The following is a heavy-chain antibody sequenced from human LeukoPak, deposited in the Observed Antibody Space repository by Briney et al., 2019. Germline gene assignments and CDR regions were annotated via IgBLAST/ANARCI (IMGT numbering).Heavy chain of an antibody. D-gene: IGHD4-17*01. Sequence: GGSLRLSCAASGVTFSSYWMHWVRQAPGKGLGWVSRINSDGSSTSYAYSVKARFTISRDNAKNTLYLQMNSLRAEDTAVYYCARLYGDYFDYWGQGTLVTVSS. CDR1: GVTFSSYW. V-gene: IGHV3-74*01. J-gene: IGHJ4*02. CDR2: INSDGSST. CDR3: ARLYGDYFDY.